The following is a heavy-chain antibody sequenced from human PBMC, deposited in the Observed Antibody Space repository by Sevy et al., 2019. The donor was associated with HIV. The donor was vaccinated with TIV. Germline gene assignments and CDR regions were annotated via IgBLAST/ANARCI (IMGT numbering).Heavy chain of an antibody. CDR2: ISAYNGNT. Sequence: ASVKVSCKASGYTFTSYGISWVRQAPGQGLEWMGWISAYNGNTNYAQKLQGRVTMTTDTSTSTAYMELRSLGSDDTAVYYWASCYYYDSSGYPGWEYFQHWGQGTLVTVSS. CDR3: ASCYYYDSSGYPGWEYFQH. J-gene: IGHJ1*01. D-gene: IGHD3-22*01. V-gene: IGHV1-18*01. CDR1: GYTFTSYG.